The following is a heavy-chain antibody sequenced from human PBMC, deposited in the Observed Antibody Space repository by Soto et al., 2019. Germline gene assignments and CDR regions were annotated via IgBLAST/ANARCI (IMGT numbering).Heavy chain of an antibody. CDR3: ARDGTYNWV. CDR1: GFTVSNNY. Sequence: EVQLVESGGGLVQPGGSLRLSCAASGFTVSNNYMRWVRQAPGKGLEWVSLIYSGGATYYADSAKGGFTISRDNSKNTLYLQMNSLRAEDTAVYYCARDGTYNWVGGQGILVTVSS. V-gene: IGHV3-66*01. J-gene: IGHJ4*02. D-gene: IGHD1-1*01. CDR2: IYSGGAT.